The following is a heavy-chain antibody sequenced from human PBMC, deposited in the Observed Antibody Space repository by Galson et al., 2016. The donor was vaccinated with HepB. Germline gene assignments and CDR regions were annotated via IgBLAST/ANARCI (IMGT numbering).Heavy chain of an antibody. J-gene: IGHJ4*02. Sequence: SLRLSCAASGFTFSSYSMNWVRQAPGKGLEWVSSISSSSSYIYYADSVKGRFTISRDNAKNSLYLQMNSLRAEDTAVYYCARATQYQLLSVSYTDYWGQGTLVTVSS. CDR2: ISSSSSYI. CDR1: GFTFSSYS. D-gene: IGHD2-2*01. CDR3: ARATQYQLLSVSYTDY. V-gene: IGHV3-21*01.